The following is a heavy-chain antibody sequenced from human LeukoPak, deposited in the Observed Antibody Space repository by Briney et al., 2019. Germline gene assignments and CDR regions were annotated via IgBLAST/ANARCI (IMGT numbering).Heavy chain of an antibody. CDR2: ISGSGGST. D-gene: IGHD3-22*01. CDR3: AKDGPGNYDSSGYYPHPTGYFDY. V-gene: IGHV3-23*01. CDR1: GFTFSSYA. Sequence: GGSLRLSCAASGFTFSSYAMSWVRQAPGKGLEWVSAISGSGGSTYCADSVKGRFTISRDNSKNTLYLQMNSLRAEDTAVYYCAKDGPGNYDSSGYYPHPTGYFDYWGQGTLVTVSS. J-gene: IGHJ4*02.